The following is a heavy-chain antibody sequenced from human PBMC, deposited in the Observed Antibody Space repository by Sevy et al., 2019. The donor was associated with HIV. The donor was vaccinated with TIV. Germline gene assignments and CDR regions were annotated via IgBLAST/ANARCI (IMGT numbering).Heavy chain of an antibody. CDR3: ARTRSDSGSYTALAYYYYMDV. V-gene: IGHV5-51*01. D-gene: IGHD1-26*01. CDR1: GYSFTSYW. CDR2: IYPGDSDP. Sequence: GESLKISCKGSGYSFTSYWIGWVRQMPGKGLEWMGIIYPGDSDPRYSPSFQGQVTISADKSISTAYLQWSSLKASDTAMYYCARTRSDSGSYTALAYYYYMDVWGKGTTVTVSS. J-gene: IGHJ6*03.